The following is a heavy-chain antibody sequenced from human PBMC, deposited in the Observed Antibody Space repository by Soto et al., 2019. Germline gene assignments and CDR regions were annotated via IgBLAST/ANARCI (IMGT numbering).Heavy chain of an antibody. V-gene: IGHV1-69*01. Sequence: QVPLVQSGAEVKKPGSSVKVSCKASGGTFSSYAISWVRQAPGQGLEWMGGIIPIFGTANYAQKFQGRVTITADESTSTAYMELSSLRSEDTAVYYCEATSRGYSGYDPFTYFDYWGQGTLVTVSS. CDR2: IIPIFGTA. J-gene: IGHJ4*02. D-gene: IGHD5-12*01. CDR1: GGTFSSYA. CDR3: EATSRGYSGYDPFTYFDY.